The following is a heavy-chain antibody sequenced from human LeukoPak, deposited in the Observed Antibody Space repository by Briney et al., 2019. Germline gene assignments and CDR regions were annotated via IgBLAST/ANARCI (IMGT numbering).Heavy chain of an antibody. V-gene: IGHV1-2*02. D-gene: IGHD2-2*01. CDR1: GYTFTGYY. CDR2: INPNSGGT. J-gene: IGHJ6*03. CDR3: ARNHQLLPRDYYYYYYYMDV. Sequence: ASVKVSCKASGYTFTGYYMHWVRQAPGQGLEWMGWINPNSGGTNYAQKFQGRVTMTRDTSISTAYMELSRLRSDDTAVYYCARNHQLLPRDYYYYYYYMDVWGKGTTVTVSS.